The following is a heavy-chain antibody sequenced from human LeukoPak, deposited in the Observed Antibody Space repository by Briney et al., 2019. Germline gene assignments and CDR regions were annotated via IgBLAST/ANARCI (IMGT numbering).Heavy chain of an antibody. Sequence: GGSLRLSCAASGFTFSSYAMSWVRQAPGKGLEWVSAISGSGGSTYYADSVKGRFTISRDNSKNTLYLQMNSLRAEDTAVYYCPRCNRPLYSDFWSGYFGFDYWGQGTLVTVSS. D-gene: IGHD3-3*01. CDR3: PRCNRPLYSDFWSGYFGFDY. CDR2: ISGSGGST. CDR1: GFTFSSYA. V-gene: IGHV3-23*01. J-gene: IGHJ4*02.